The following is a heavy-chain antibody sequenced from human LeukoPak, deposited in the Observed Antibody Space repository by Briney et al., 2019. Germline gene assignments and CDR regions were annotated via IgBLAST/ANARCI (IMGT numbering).Heavy chain of an antibody. Sequence: ASVKVSCKASGGTFISYAISWVRQAPGQGLERMGGIIPIFGTANYAQKFQGRVTITADESTSTAYMELSSLRSEDTAVYYCARDGLYQGGNYYYWGQGTLVTVSS. CDR1: GGTFISYA. CDR3: ARDGLYQGGNYYY. J-gene: IGHJ4*02. CDR2: IIPIFGTA. D-gene: IGHD1-26*01. V-gene: IGHV1-69*13.